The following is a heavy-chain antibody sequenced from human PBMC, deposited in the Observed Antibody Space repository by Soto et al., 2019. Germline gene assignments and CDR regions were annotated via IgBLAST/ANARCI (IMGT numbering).Heavy chain of an antibody. CDR3: ARQYCSGTSCYWYFDF. Sequence: QVRLVQSGAEVQRPGASLNISCQATGYQFTGSYLHWVRRAPGHGLQWMGMINPDTGSTTYAETFQGRVAMSTDRSAGTVYLDLGSLRSDDTATYYCARQYCSGTSCYWYFDFWGQGTLVTVSS. CDR1: GYQFTGSY. D-gene: IGHD2-2*01. CDR2: INPDTGST. V-gene: IGHV1-46*01. J-gene: IGHJ4*02.